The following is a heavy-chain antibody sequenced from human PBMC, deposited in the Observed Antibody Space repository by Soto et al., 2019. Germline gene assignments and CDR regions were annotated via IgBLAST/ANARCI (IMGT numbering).Heavy chain of an antibody. Sequence: ASVKVSCKVSGYTLTELSMHWVRQAPGKGLEWMGGFDPEDGETIYAQKFQGRVTMTEDTSTDTAYMELSSLRSEDTAVYDCASSLSAGPDFDYWGQGTLVTVSS. CDR1: GYTLTELS. D-gene: IGHD3-10*01. V-gene: IGHV1-24*01. CDR3: ASSLSAGPDFDY. J-gene: IGHJ4*02. CDR2: FDPEDGET.